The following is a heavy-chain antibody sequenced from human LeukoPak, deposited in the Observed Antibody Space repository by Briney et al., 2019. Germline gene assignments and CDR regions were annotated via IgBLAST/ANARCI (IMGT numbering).Heavy chain of an antibody. CDR2: INPSSGGT. Sequence: GASVKVSCKASGYTFTGYYMHWVRQAPGQGLEWMGWINPSSGGTYYAQKFQGRVTMTRDTSISTAYMELSRLRSDDTALYYCARELRGGSPQFDYWGQGTLVTVSS. D-gene: IGHD3-16*01. CDR3: ARELRGGSPQFDY. V-gene: IGHV1-2*02. CDR1: GYTFTGYY. J-gene: IGHJ4*02.